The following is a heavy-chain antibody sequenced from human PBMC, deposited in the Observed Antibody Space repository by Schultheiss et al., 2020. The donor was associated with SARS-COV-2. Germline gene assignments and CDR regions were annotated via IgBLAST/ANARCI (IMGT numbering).Heavy chain of an antibody. CDR3: ARDLGYQLLTYGFDI. J-gene: IGHJ3*02. CDR2: ISYHGSNI. D-gene: IGHD2-2*01. V-gene: IGHV3-30*19. Sequence: GGSLRLSCAASGFTFSSYGMHWVRQAPGKGLEWVAVISYHGSNIYYADSVKGRFTISRDNSKNTLYLQMNSLRVEDTAVYYCARDLGYQLLTYGFDIWGQGTMVTVSS. CDR1: GFTFSSYG.